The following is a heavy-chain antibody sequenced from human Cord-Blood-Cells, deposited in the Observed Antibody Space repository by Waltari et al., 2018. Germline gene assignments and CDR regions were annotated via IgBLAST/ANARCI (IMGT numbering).Heavy chain of an antibody. CDR3: ARSIVATFDY. CDR2: INHSGST. V-gene: IGHV4-34*01. D-gene: IGHD5-12*01. CDR1: GGSFRGYY. J-gene: IGHJ4*02. Sequence: QVQLQQWGAGLLKPSETLSLTCAVYGGSFRGYYWSWIRQPPGKGLEWIGEINHSGSTNYNPSLKSRVTISVDTSKNQFSLKLSSVTAADTAVYYCARSIVATFDYWGQGTLVTVSS.